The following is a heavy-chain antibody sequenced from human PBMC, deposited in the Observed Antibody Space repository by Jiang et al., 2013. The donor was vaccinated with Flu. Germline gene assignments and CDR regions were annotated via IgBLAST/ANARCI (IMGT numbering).Heavy chain of an antibody. J-gene: IGHJ4*02. V-gene: IGHV3-15*07. CDR1: GFTFNNAW. CDR2: MKSKTDGETT. CDR3: TTGGHNYDSSGPFDY. D-gene: IGHD3-22*01. Sequence: QLLESGGGLVKPGGSLRLSCAASGFTFNNAWMNWVRQAPGKGLEWVGRMKSKTDGETTDYAAPVKGRFTISRDDSKNTLYLQMNSLKTEDTAVYYCTTGGHNYDSSGPFDYWGQGTLVTVSS.